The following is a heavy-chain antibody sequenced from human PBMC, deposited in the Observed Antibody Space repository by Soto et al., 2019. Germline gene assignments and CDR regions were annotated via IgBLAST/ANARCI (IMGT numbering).Heavy chain of an antibody. Sequence: SETLSLTCTVSGGSISSYYWSWIRQPPGKGLEWIGYIYYSGSTNYNPSLKSRVTISVDTSKNQFSLKLSSVTAADTAVYYCARVLRTDIVVVPAAKGWWFDPWGQGTLVTVSS. CDR1: GGSISSYY. CDR3: ARVLRTDIVVVPAAKGWWFDP. CDR2: IYYSGST. J-gene: IGHJ5*02. D-gene: IGHD2-2*01. V-gene: IGHV4-59*01.